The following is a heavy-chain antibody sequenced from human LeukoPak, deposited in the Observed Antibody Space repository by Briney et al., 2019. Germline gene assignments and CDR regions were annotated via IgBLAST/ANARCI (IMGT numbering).Heavy chain of an antibody. Sequence: PSETLSLTCTVSGGSISSYYWSWIRQPPGKGLERIGYIYYSGSTNYNPSLKSRVTISVDTSKNQFSLKLSSVTAADTAVYYCARGRRYYYGSGSYYKPADLDYWGQGTLVTVSS. D-gene: IGHD3-10*01. V-gene: IGHV4-59*12. CDR2: IYYSGST. CDR1: GGSISSYY. J-gene: IGHJ4*02. CDR3: ARGRRYYYGSGSYYKPADLDY.